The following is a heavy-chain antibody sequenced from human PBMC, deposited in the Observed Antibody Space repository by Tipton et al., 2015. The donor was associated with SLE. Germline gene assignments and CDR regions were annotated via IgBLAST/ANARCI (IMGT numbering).Heavy chain of an antibody. CDR1: GGSISSSSYY. D-gene: IGHD2-15*01. CDR3: ARGYCSGGSCPLDY. V-gene: IGHV4-39*07. CDR2: IYYSGST. J-gene: IGHJ4*02. Sequence: TLSLTCTVSGGSISSSSYYWGWIRQPPGKGLEWIGSIYYSGSTYYNPSLKSRVTISVDTSKNQFSLRLSSVTAADTAVYYCARGYCSGGSCPLDYWGQGTLVTVSS.